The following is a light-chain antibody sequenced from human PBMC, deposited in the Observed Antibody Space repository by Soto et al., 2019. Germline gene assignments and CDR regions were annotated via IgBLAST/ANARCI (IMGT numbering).Light chain of an antibody. J-gene: IGKJ4*01. CDR3: QQYKSWPPLT. CDR2: GAS. CDR1: QSISDN. V-gene: IGKV3-15*01. Sequence: DIVMTQSPAILSVSLGERATLSCLASQSISDNLAWYQQRSGQAPRLLIYGASTRATGVPARFSGSGFGTEFTLPISSLQSDDFAIYYCQQYKSWPPLTFGGGTKVE.